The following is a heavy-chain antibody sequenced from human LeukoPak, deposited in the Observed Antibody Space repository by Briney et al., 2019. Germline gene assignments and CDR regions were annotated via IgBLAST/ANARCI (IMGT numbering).Heavy chain of an antibody. Sequence: GRSLRLSCAASGFTFDDYGVSWVRQAPGKGLEWVSGINWNGGSTGYADSVKGRFTISRDNAKNSLYLQMNSLRAEDTAVYYCAKAGSSPFDAFDIWGQGTMVTVSS. CDR2: INWNGGST. CDR1: GFTFDDYG. CDR3: AKAGSSPFDAFDI. J-gene: IGHJ3*02. V-gene: IGHV3-20*04. D-gene: IGHD6-13*01.